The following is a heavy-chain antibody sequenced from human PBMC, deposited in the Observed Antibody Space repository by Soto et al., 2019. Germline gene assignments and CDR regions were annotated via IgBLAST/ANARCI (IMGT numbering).Heavy chain of an antibody. CDR3: TTCTLGVLIAYYYYMDV. V-gene: IGHV3-15*01. CDR1: GFTFSNAW. Sequence: PGGSLRLSCAASGFTFSNAWMSWVRQAPGKGLEWVGRIKSKTDGGTTDYAAPVKGRFTISRDDSKNTLYLQMNSLKTEDTAVYYCTTCTLGVLIAYYYYMDVWGKGTTVTVSS. CDR2: IKSKTDGGTT. J-gene: IGHJ6*03. D-gene: IGHD3-3*01.